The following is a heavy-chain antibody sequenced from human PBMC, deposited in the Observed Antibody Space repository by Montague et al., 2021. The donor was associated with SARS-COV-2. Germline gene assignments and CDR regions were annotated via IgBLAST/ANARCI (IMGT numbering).Heavy chain of an antibody. CDR1: GGSITTYY. CDR3: ARIGYESVGYYYIYPD. Sequence: SETLSLTCSVSGGSITTYYWSWVRQPAGKGLEWIGRLSTSGSTNYNPSLKSRVTMSLDTSKNQVPLKLSSVTAADTAVYYCARIGYESVGYYYIYPDWGQGTLVTVSS. V-gene: IGHV4-4*07. D-gene: IGHD3-22*01. CDR2: LSTSGST. J-gene: IGHJ1*01.